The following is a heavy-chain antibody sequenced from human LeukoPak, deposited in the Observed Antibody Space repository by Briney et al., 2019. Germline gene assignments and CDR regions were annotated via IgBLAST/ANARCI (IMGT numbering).Heavy chain of an antibody. CDR3: AREGIAAAVGFDP. Sequence: ASVKVSCKGSGYGFTSDGISWVRHAPGPGLEWVGWISAYNGNTNYAQKLQGRVTMTTDTSTSTAYMELRSLRSDDTAVYYCAREGIAAAVGFDPWGQGTLVTVSS. CDR2: ISAYNGNT. D-gene: IGHD6-13*01. V-gene: IGHV1-18*01. J-gene: IGHJ5*02. CDR1: GYGFTSDG.